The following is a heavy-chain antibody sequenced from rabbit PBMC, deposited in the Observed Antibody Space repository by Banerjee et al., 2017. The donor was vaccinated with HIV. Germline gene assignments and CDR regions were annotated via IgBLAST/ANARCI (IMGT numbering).Heavy chain of an antibody. CDR3: ARSPNYGSYATYGYAGGFSL. CDR2: IVVTSSGST. Sequence: QSLEESGGDLVKPGASLTLTCTASGFSFSSGYYMCWVRQAPGKGLEWIACIVVTSSGSTYYANWAKGRFTISKTSSTTVTLQMTSLTAADTATYFCARSPNYGSYATYGYAGGFSLWGPGTLVTVS. J-gene: IGHJ4*01. D-gene: IGHD6-1*01. V-gene: IGHV1S40*01. CDR1: GFSFSSGYY.